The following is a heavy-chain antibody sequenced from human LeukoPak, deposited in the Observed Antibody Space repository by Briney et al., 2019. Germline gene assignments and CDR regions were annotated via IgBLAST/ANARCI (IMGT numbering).Heavy chain of an antibody. D-gene: IGHD6-19*01. CDR1: GYTFSSCD. CDR3: ARGSSGWGEISY. CDR2: MNPNSGNT. V-gene: IGHV1-8*01. J-gene: IGHJ4*02. Sequence: ASVKVSCKASGYTFSSCDINWVRQATGQGLEWMGWMNPNSGNTGYAEKFQGRVTMTRNTSISTAYMELSSLRSEDTAVYYCARGSSGWGEISYWGQGTLVTVSS.